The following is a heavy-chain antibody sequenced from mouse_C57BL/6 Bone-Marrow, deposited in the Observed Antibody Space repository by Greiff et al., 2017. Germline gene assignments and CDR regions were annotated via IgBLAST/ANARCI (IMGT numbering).Heavy chain of an antibody. Sequence: EVKVVESGGGLVKPGGSLKLSCAASGFTFSSYAMSWVRQTPEKRLEWVATISDGGSYTYYPDNVKGRFTISRDNAKNNLYLQMSHLKSEDTAMYHCARDGYDCDYWGQGTTLTVSS. J-gene: IGHJ2*01. CDR2: ISDGGSYT. D-gene: IGHD2-4*01. CDR3: ARDGYDCDY. CDR1: GFTFSSYA. V-gene: IGHV5-4*01.